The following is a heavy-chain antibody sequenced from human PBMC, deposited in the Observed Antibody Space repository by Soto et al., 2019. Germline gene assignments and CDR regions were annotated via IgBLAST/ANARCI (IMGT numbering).Heavy chain of an antibody. Sequence: PGGSLRLSCAASGFTFTNAWMSWVRQAPGKGLEWVGRIKSKTDGETTAYAAPVKGRFTISREDSQNTMYLKMNSLRAEDTAFYYCSTNTVTTNYWGQGTLVTVSS. CDR2: IKSKTDGETT. CDR3: STNTVTTNY. D-gene: IGHD4-4*01. J-gene: IGHJ4*02. CDR1: GFTFTNAW. V-gene: IGHV3-15*01.